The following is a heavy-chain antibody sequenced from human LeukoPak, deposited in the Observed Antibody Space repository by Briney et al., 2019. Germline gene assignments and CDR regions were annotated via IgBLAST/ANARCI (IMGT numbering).Heavy chain of an antibody. D-gene: IGHD3-10*01. CDR2: IGTAGDT. CDR1: GFTFSSYD. J-gene: IGHJ4*02. CDR3: ARGAVRGVTKYYFGY. Sequence: GGSLRLSCAASGFTFSSYDMHWVRQATGKGLEWVSAIGTAGDTYYPGSVKGRFTISRENAKNSLYLQMNSLRAGDTAVYYCARGAVRGVTKYYFGYWGQGTLVTVSS. V-gene: IGHV3-13*01.